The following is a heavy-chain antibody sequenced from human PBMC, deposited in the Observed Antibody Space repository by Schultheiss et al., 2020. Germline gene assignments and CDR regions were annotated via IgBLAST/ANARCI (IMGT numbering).Heavy chain of an antibody. CDR1: GFTFRNYG. CDR2: IRYDGNNE. J-gene: IGHJ5*02. CDR3: ARAGVVAATRWFDP. Sequence: GESLKISCAASGFTFRNYGMHWVRQAPGKGLEWVAFIRYDGNNEYYEDSLRGRFTISRDDSENTVYLQMNNMRPEDTAVYYCARAGVVAATRWFDPWGQGTLVTVSS. D-gene: IGHD2-15*01. V-gene: IGHV3-30*02.